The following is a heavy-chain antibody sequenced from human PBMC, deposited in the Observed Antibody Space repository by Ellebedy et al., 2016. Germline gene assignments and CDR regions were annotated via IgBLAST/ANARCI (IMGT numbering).Heavy chain of an antibody. CDR3: VRDLNWGFDY. D-gene: IGHD3-16*01. CDR2: ISGNGGSA. V-gene: IGHV3-23*01. J-gene: IGHJ4*02. Sequence: GGSLRLSCAASGFTFSSYAMSWVRQAPGKGLEWVSFISGNGGSADYADSMKGRFATSRDISKNTLYLQMNSLRAEDTAVYYCVRDLNWGFDYWGQGTLVTVSS. CDR1: GFTFSSYA.